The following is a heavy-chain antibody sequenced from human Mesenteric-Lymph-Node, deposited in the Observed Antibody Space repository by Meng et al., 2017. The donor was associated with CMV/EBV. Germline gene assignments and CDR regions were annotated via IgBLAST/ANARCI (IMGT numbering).Heavy chain of an antibody. V-gene: IGHV4-59*01. CDR3: ARESIAVAGSHDY. Sequence: SETLSLTCTVSGGSITSYYWSWIRQPPEKGLEWIGYIYYSGSTNYNPSLKSRVTISVDTSKNQFSLKLSSVTAADTAVYYCARESIAVAGSHDYWGQGTLVTVSS. D-gene: IGHD6-19*01. CDR1: GGSITSYY. CDR2: IYYSGST. J-gene: IGHJ4*02.